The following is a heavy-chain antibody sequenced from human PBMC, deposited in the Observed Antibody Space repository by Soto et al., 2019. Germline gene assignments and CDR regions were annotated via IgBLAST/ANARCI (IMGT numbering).Heavy chain of an antibody. CDR1: GFTFRTYG. J-gene: IGHJ6*02. CDR2: ISYDGSNK. CDR3: ARDYLRDGYKANVGIWGGVAYYYYGMDV. Sequence: GGSLRLSCVASGFTFRTYGMHWVRQAPGKGLEWVAVISYDGSNKYFADSVKGRFTISRDDSKNTLYLQRNSLRAEDTAVYYCARDYLRDGYKANVGIWGGVAYYYYGMDVWGQGTTVTVSS. D-gene: IGHD5-12*01. V-gene: IGHV3-33*01.